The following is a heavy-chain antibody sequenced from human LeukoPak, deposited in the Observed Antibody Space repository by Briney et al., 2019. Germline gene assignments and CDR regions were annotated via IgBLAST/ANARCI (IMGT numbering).Heavy chain of an antibody. CDR1: GFTFSSYW. CDR2: IKQDGSEK. D-gene: IGHD3-22*01. J-gene: IGHJ4*02. CDR3: ARDSYYDSSGSPFDY. Sequence: GGSLRLSCAASGFTFSSYWMSWVRQAPGKGLEWVANIKQDGSEKYYVDSVKGRFTISRDNAKNSLYLQMNSLRAEDTAVYYCARDSYYDSSGSPFDYWGQGTLVTVSS. V-gene: IGHV3-7*03.